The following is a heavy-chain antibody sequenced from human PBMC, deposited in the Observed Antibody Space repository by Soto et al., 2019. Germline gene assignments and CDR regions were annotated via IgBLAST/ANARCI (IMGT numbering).Heavy chain of an antibody. J-gene: IGHJ6*03. D-gene: IGHD6-6*01. V-gene: IGHV5-51*01. CDR2: IYPGDSDT. CDR1: GYSFTSYW. Sequence: GESLKISCKGSGYSFTSYWIGWVRQMPGKGLEWMGIIYPGDSDTRYSPSFQGQVTISADKSISTAYLQWSSLKASDTAMYYCARRPSSSSSDDFYYYMDVWGKGTTVTVSS. CDR3: ARRPSSSSSDDFYYYMDV.